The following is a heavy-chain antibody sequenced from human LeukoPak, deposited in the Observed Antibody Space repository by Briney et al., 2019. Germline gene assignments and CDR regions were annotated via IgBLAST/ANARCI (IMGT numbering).Heavy chain of an antibody. Sequence: GGSLRLSCAASGFTFSSYSMNWVRQAPGKGLEWVSSISSSSSYIYYADSVKGRFTISRDNAKNSLYLQMNSLRAEDTALYYCARANGRYDFWSGSPLGMDVWGQGTTVTVSS. CDR1: GFTFSSYS. J-gene: IGHJ6*02. V-gene: IGHV3-21*01. CDR2: ISSSSSYI. D-gene: IGHD3-3*01. CDR3: ARANGRYDFWSGSPLGMDV.